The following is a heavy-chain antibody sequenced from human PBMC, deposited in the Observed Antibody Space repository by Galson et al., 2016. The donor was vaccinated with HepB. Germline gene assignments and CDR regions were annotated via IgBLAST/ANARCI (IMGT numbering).Heavy chain of an antibody. D-gene: IGHD1-26*01. J-gene: IGHJ4*02. V-gene: IGHV3-73*01. CDR3: ARVPDRSGVGYFDY. CDR1: GFTFSGSA. CDR2: IRGRANNYAT. Sequence: SLRLSCAASGFTFSGSAMHWIRQASGGGLEWLGCIRGRANNYATAHAASVKGRFTISRDNSKNTLYVQMNSLRAEDTAVYYCARVPDRSGVGYFDYWGQGTLVTVSS.